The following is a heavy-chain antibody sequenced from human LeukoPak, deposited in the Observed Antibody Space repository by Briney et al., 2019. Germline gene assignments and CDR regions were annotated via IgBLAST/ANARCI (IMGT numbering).Heavy chain of an antibody. D-gene: IGHD3-3*01. CDR1: GGSFSGYY. Sequence: PSETLSLTCAVYGGSFSGYYWSWIRQPAGKGLEWIGRIYTIVCTNYKSSIRTRVTMSVATSKNQFSLKLSSVTAADTAVYYCARDKGNFWSGFYYYYGMDVWGQGTTVTVSS. J-gene: IGHJ6*02. CDR2: IYTIVCT. CDR3: ARDKGNFWSGFYYYYGMDV. V-gene: IGHV4-4*07.